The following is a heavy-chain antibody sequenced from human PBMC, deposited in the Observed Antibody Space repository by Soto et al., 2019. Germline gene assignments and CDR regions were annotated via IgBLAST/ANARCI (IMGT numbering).Heavy chain of an antibody. CDR3: ARAYSPGLFDP. CDR2: FDAEDGET. CDR1: GYTLTELS. Sequence: GASVKVSCKVSGYTLTELSMHWVRQAPGKGLEWMGGFDAEDGETNYAQKFQGRVTMTTDTSTDTAYMELRSLRSEDTAVYYCARAYSPGLFDPWGQGTLVTVSS. D-gene: IGHD2-15*01. J-gene: IGHJ5*02. V-gene: IGHV1-24*01.